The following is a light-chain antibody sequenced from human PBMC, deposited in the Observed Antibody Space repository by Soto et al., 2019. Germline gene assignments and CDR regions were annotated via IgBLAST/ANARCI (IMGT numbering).Light chain of an antibody. CDR2: AAS. CDR3: QPSYSTPPT. CDR1: QSISSY. Sequence: DIQMTQSPSSLSASVGDRVTITCRASQSISSYLNWYQQKPGKAPKLLIYAASSLQSGVTSRFSGSGSWTDSTPTISSLQPEDFATYYYQPSYSTPPTFGGGTKVESK. J-gene: IGKJ4*01. V-gene: IGKV1-39*01.